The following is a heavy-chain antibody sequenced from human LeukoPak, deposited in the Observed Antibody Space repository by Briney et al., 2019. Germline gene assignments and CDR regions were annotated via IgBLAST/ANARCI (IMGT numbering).Heavy chain of an antibody. V-gene: IGHV3-15*07. CDR1: GFNFNNAW. CDR2: IRSNAYGGAT. J-gene: IGHJ4*02. CDR3: TRGSNRDDSSDFDC. Sequence: GGSLRPSCAASGFNFNNAWMNWVRQAPEKGLEWVGRIRSNAYGGATESAAPVTGRFTISRDDSENTLYLQMNSLKIEDTAVYYCTRGSNRDDSSDFDCWGQGTLVTVSS. D-gene: IGHD3-22*01.